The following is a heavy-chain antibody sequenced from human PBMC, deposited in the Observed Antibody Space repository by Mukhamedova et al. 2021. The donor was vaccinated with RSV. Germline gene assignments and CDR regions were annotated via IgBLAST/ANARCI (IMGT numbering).Heavy chain of an antibody. Sequence: KGRFTISRDNSKNTLYLQMNSLRAEDTAVYYCAKEKRITIFGVVVYWGQGTLVTVSS. D-gene: IGHD3-3*01. CDR3: AKEKRITIFGVVVY. J-gene: IGHJ4*02. V-gene: IGHV3-23*01.